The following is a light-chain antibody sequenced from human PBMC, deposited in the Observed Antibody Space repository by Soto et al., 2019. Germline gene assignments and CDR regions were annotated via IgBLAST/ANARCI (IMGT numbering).Light chain of an antibody. CDR3: QQYNDWPPT. J-gene: IGKJ4*01. CDR2: GAS. CDR1: QSVSSK. V-gene: IGKV3-15*01. Sequence: ETMLTQSAAPLSLSPGQSATLSCRASQSVSSKLVWYQQKPGQAPRFLIYGASARATGIPARFRGSGSGTAFTLTIDSLQSEDFSVYYCQQYNDWPPTFGEGTKVDIK.